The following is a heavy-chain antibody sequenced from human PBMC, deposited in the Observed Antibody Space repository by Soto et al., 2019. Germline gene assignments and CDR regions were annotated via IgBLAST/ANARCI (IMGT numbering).Heavy chain of an antibody. CDR1: GFTFDDYA. D-gene: IGHD2-15*01. J-gene: IGHJ4*02. Sequence: EVQLVESGGGLVQPGRSLRLSCAASGFTFDDYAMHWVRQAPGKGLEWVSGISWNSGNIGYADSVKGRFTISRDNGKNSLYLQMNSLRAEDTAFYYCAKDTSSLTSNFDNWGQGTLVTVSS. CDR2: ISWNSGNI. CDR3: AKDTSSLTSNFDN. V-gene: IGHV3-9*01.